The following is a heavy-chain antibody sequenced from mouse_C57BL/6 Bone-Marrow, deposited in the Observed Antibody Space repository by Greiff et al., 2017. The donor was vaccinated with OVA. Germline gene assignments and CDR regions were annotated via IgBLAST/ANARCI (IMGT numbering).Heavy chain of an antibody. J-gene: IGHJ3*01. Sequence: EVKVVESEGGLVQPGSSMKLSCTASGFTFSDYYMAWVRQVPEKGLEWVANINYDGSSTYYLDSLKSRFIISRDNAKNILYLQMSSLKSEDTATYYCASSFEAWFAYWGQGTLVTVSA. CDR3: ASSFEAWFAY. V-gene: IGHV5-16*01. CDR1: GFTFSDYY. CDR2: INYDGSST.